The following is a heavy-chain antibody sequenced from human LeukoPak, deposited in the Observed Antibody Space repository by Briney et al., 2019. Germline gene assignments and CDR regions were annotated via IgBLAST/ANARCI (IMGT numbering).Heavy chain of an antibody. CDR1: GYTFTSYY. V-gene: IGHV1-46*01. CDR2: INPSGDST. D-gene: IGHD6-13*01. J-gene: IGHJ4*02. CDR3: ARGRLAYSRSWYTQDSSKFYFDY. Sequence: ASVKVSCKASGYTFTSYYMHWVRQAPGQGLEWMGIINPSGDSTSYAQKFQGRATVTRDTSTSTVYMELSSLKSEDTAVYYCARGRLAYSRSWYTQDSSKFYFDYWGQGTLVTVSS.